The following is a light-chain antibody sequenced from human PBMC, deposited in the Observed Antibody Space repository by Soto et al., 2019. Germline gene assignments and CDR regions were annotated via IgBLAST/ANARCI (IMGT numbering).Light chain of an antibody. Sequence: EIVMTQSPATLSLSPGERASLSCRANQSLNSELAWYRQKPGQPPRLLFDGAATRATGVPARFTGSESGAEFTLTISGLQSDDFAVYDCQPAHHWPLTFGQGNRLEL. CDR1: QSLNSE. V-gene: IGKV3-15*01. J-gene: IGKJ2*01. CDR3: QPAHHWPLT. CDR2: GAA.